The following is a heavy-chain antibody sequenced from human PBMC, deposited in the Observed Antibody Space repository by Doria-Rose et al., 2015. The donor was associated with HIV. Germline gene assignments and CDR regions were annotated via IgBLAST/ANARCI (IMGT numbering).Heavy chain of an antibody. CDR1: GVSLSSPGMG. J-gene: IGHJ4*02. CDR2: IFSNDEG. V-gene: IGHV2-26*01. CDR3: ARIKSSMWYHKSYFDF. Sequence: QITLKESGPVLVKPTETLALTCTVSGVSLSSPGMGVSWIRQPPGKALEWLANIFSNDEGSYKTSRKSRPTISRGTSKSQVFLTMTDMDPVDTATYYCARIKSSMWYHKSYFDFWGQGTLVIVSA. D-gene: IGHD6-13*01.